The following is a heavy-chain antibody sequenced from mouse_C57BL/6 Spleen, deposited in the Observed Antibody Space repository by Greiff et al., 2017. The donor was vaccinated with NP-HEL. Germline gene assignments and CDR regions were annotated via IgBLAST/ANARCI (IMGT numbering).Heavy chain of an antibody. V-gene: IGHV2-9-1*01. CDR2: IWTGGGT. CDR1: GFSLTSYA. CDR3: ARNSYYSNYHSYWYFDV. D-gene: IGHD2-5*01. Sequence: VQLKESGPGLVAPSQCLSITCTVSGFSLTSYAISWVRQPPGKGLEWLGVIWTGGGTNYNSALKSRLSISKDNSKSQVFLKMNSLQTDDTARYYCARNSYYSNYHSYWYFDVWGTGTTVTVSS. J-gene: IGHJ1*03.